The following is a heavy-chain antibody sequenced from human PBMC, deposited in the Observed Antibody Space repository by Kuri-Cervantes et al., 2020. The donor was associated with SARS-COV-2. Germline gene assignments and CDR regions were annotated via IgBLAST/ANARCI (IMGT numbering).Heavy chain of an antibody. J-gene: IGHJ4*02. CDR2: IIPIFGTA. CDR1: GGTFNSYA. D-gene: IGHD3-3*01. V-gene: IGHV1-69*06. CDR3: ARAYLPIRFLEWLTYDY. Sequence: SVKVSCKASGGTFNSYAISWVRQAPGQGLEWMGGIIPIFGTATYAQKFQGRVTITADKSTSTAYMQLSSLRSEDTAVYYCARAYLPIRFLEWLTYDYWGQGTLVTVSS.